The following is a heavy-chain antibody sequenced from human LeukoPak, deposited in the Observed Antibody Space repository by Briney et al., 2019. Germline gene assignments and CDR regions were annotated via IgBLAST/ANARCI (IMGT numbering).Heavy chain of an antibody. Sequence: ASVKVSCKAAGYTFTSYGISWVRQAPGQGPEWMGWISGYNGNTRYAQKFQGRVTMTTDTSTSTAYMELRSLRSEDTAVYYCARVGTIAAAEGAFDIWGQGTMVTVSS. CDR1: GYTFTSYG. J-gene: IGHJ3*02. V-gene: IGHV1-18*01. CDR3: ARVGTIAAAEGAFDI. CDR2: ISGYNGNT. D-gene: IGHD6-13*01.